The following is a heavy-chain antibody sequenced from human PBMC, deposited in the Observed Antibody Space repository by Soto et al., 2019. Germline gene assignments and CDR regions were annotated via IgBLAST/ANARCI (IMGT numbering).Heavy chain of an antibody. Sequence: PGGSLRLSCAASGFAFSDYYMSWIRQAPGRGLEWVSDISTDGGKADYSSPVDGRFTISRDDSKSILYLQMNSLRADATGIYYCATDLRNKRNDYFFVVDLCGQGPTVTVYS. J-gene: IGHJ6*01. CDR2: ISTDGGKA. D-gene: IGHD1-1*01. CDR1: GFAFSDYY. V-gene: IGHV3-15*01. CDR3: ATDLRNKRNDYFFVVDL.